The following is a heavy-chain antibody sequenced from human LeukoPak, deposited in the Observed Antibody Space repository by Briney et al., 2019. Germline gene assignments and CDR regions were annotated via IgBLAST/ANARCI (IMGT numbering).Heavy chain of an antibody. J-gene: IGHJ3*02. V-gene: IGHV4-34*01. CDR2: INHSGST. CDR3: ARIAVAGMTRDI. Sequence: KSSETLSFTCAVYGGSFSGYYWSWIRQPPGKGLEWIGEINHSGSTNYNPSLKSRVTISVDTSKNQFSLKLSSVTAADTAVYYCARIAVAGMTRDIWGQGTMVTVSS. D-gene: IGHD6-19*01. CDR1: GGSFSGYY.